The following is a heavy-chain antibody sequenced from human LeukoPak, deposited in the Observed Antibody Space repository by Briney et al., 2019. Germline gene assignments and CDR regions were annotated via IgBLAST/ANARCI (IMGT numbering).Heavy chain of an antibody. Sequence: SETLSLTCTVSGGSISSSSYYWGWIRQPPGKGLEWIGYIYYSGSTNYNPSLKSRVTISVDTSKNQFSLKLSSVTAADTAVYYCARDYNLGQGTLVTVSS. CDR2: IYYSGST. V-gene: IGHV4-61*01. CDR1: GGSISSSSYY. J-gene: IGHJ4*02. CDR3: ARDYN.